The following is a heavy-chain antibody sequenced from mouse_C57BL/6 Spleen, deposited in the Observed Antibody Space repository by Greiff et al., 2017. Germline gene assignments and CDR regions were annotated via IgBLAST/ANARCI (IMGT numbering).Heavy chain of an antibody. D-gene: IGHD1-1*01. CDR3: ARLSGGSSFYYAMDY. CDR2: IDPNSGGT. Sequence: QVQLQQPGAELVKPGASVKLSCKASGYTFTSYWMHWVKQRPGRGLEWIGWIDPNSGGTKYNEKFKSKATLTVDKPSSTAYMQLSSLTSEDSAVYYCARLSGGSSFYYAMDYWGQGTSVTVSS. J-gene: IGHJ4*01. V-gene: IGHV1-72*01. CDR1: GYTFTSYW.